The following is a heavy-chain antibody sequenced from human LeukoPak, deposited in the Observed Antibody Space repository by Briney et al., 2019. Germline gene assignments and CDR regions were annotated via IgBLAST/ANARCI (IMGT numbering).Heavy chain of an antibody. CDR2: ISGSGGST. Sequence: GGSLRLSCAASGFTFSSYAMSWVRQAPGKGLEWVSAISGSGGSTYYANSVKGRFTISRDYSKNTLYLQMNSLRTEDTAVYYCAKDPYVTTYFDYWGQGTLVTVSS. D-gene: IGHD4-17*01. J-gene: IGHJ4*02. CDR1: GFTFSSYA. V-gene: IGHV3-23*01. CDR3: AKDPYVTTYFDY.